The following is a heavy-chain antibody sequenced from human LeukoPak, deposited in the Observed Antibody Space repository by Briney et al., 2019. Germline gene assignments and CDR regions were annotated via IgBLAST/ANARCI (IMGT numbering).Heavy chain of an antibody. CDR1: GGSISSSSYY. V-gene: IGHV4-39*07. CDR3: ARSARRAHIY. D-gene: IGHD3-10*01. J-gene: IGHJ4*02. Sequence: PSETLSLTCTVSGGSISSSSYYWGWIRQPPGKGLEWIGSIYYSGSTYYNPSLKSRVTISVDTSKNQFSLKLSSVTAADTAVYYCARSARRAHIYWGQGTLVTVSS. CDR2: IYYSGST.